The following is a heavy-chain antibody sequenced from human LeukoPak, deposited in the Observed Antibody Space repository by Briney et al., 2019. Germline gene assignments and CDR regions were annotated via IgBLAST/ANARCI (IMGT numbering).Heavy chain of an antibody. V-gene: IGHV4-59*01. CDR2: IYYSGST. J-gene: IGHJ5*02. CDR1: GGSISSYY. Sequence: XXTLSLTCTVSGGSISSYYWSWIRQPPGKGLEWIGYIYYSGSTNYNPSLKSRVTISVDTSKNQFSLKLSSVTAADTAVYYCARAENNWFDPWGQGTLVTVSS. CDR3: ARAENNWFDP.